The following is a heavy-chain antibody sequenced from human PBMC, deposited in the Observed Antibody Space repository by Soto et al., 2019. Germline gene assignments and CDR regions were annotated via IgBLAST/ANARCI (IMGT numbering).Heavy chain of an antibody. CDR1: GFTFDNYV. Sequence: QVQLVEVGGGVVQPWRSLRLSCIASGFTFDNYVMHWVRQAPGKGLVWVATISNHGSNKYYPQSVQGRFTISRDNPKSTVHLRMDSLRPEDTAVYYCVTAVGDYESSPSDYWGQGTLVTVSS. V-gene: IGHV3-30-3*01. J-gene: IGHJ4*02. CDR3: VTAVGDYESSPSDY. D-gene: IGHD4-17*01. CDR2: ISNHGSNK.